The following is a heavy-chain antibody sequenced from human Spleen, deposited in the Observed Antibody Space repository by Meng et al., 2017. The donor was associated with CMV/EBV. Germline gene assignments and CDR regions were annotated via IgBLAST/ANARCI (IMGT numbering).Heavy chain of an antibody. CDR2: MNPNSGNT. Sequence: ASVKVSCKASGYTFTSYDINWVRQATGQGLEWMGWMNPNSGNTGYAQRFQGRVTITRNTSISTAYMELSNLRSEDTAVYYCARGRDIAARPTWDWFDPWGQGTLVTVSS. D-gene: IGHD6-6*01. V-gene: IGHV1-8*03. CDR3: ARGRDIAARPTWDWFDP. J-gene: IGHJ5*02. CDR1: GYTFTSYD.